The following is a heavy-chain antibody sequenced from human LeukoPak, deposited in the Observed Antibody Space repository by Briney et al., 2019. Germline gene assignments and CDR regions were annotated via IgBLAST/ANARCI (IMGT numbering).Heavy chain of an antibody. CDR3: AERSPYTSGWYGVDY. D-gene: IGHD6-19*01. V-gene: IGHV3-30*18. J-gene: IGHJ4*02. Sequence: GGSLRLSCAASGFTFSSYGFHWVRQAPGKGLEWVAVISYDGSKTYYADSVKGRFTVSRDNSKTTLYLQMNSLRAEDTAVYYCAERSPYTSGWYGVDYWGQGTLVTVSS. CDR2: ISYDGSKT. CDR1: GFTFSSYG.